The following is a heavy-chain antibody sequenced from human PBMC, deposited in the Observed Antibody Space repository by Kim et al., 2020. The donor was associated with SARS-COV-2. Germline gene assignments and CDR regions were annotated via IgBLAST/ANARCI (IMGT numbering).Heavy chain of an antibody. CDR3: AAPRNSGSFSAYF. D-gene: IGHD1-26*01. Sequence: GGSLRLSCAASGFTFSSYAMSWVHQAPGKGLEWVSGISGDGSYTYYADSVKGRFTISRYNSKNTLYLQMNSLRAEDTAVYYCAAPRNSGSFSAYFWGQGTLVTVSS. CDR2: ISGDGSYT. V-gene: IGHV3-23*01. J-gene: IGHJ4*02. CDR1: GFTFSSYA.